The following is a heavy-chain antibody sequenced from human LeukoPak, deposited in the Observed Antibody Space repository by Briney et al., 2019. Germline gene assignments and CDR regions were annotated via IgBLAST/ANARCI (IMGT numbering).Heavy chain of an antibody. Sequence: SVKVSCKASGYTFTSYYMHWVRQAPGQGLEWMGIINPSGGSTSYAQKFQGRVTMARDTSTSTVYMELSSLRSEDTAVYYCARNNVYYDYVWGSYQFFWGQGTMVTVSS. D-gene: IGHD3-16*02. J-gene: IGHJ3*01. CDR1: GYTFTSYY. V-gene: IGHV1-46*01. CDR3: ARNNVYYDYVWGSYQFF. CDR2: INPSGGST.